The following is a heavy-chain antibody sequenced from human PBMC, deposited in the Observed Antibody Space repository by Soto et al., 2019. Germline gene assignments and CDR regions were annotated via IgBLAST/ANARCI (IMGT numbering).Heavy chain of an antibody. Sequence: EVQLVESGGGLVQPGGSLKLSCAASGLTFSDSAIHWVRQASGKGLEWVGRIRSKTNNYATTYAASVKGRFTTSRDNSKNTAYLQMNSLKTEDTAVYYCTRPKNELPFYSYNGIDVWGQGTTVTVSS. CDR1: GLTFSDSA. V-gene: IGHV3-73*02. J-gene: IGHJ6*02. CDR2: IRSKTNNYAT. CDR3: TRPKNELPFYSYNGIDV. D-gene: IGHD1-7*01.